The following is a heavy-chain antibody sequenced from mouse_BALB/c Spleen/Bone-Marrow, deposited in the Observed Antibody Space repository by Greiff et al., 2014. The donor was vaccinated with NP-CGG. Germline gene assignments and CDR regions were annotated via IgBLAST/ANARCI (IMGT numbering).Heavy chain of an antibody. CDR1: GYAFTNYL. D-gene: IGHD2-14*01. V-gene: IGHV1-54*01. J-gene: IGHJ2*01. Sequence: VQLPQSGAELVRPGTSVKVSCKASGYAFTNYLVEWGKKRPGQGLEWVGVINPGSGGTNYNEKFKGKATLTADKSSSTAYMQLSSLTSDDSAVYFCARGDYRSYYFDYWGQGTTLTVSS. CDR3: ARGDYRSYYFDY. CDR2: INPGSGGT.